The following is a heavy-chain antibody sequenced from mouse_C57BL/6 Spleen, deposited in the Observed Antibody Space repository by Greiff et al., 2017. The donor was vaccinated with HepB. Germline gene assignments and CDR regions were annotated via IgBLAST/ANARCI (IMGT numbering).Heavy chain of an antibody. CDR2: INPSSGYT. D-gene: IGHD2-4*01. V-gene: IGHV1-4*01. CDR1: GYTFTSYT. CDR3: ARGNDYDEALFAY. Sequence: VQLQQSGAELARPGASVKMSCKASGYTFTSYTMHWVKQRPGQGLEWIGYINPSSGYTKYNQKFKDKATLTADKSSSTAYMQLSSLTSEDSAVYYCARGNDYDEALFAYWGQGTLVTVSA. J-gene: IGHJ3*01.